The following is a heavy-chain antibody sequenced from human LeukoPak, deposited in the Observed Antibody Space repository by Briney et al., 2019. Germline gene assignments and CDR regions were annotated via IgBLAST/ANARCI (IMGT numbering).Heavy chain of an antibody. CDR3: AKDSGGVFGVVTTYFDY. V-gene: IGHV3-23*01. Sequence: GGSLRLSCAASGFDFSGYAMSWVRQAPGMGLEWVSFISSTGSTTYYADSVKGRFTISSDSSKNTLYLQMNSLRAEDTAVYYCAKDSGGVFGVVTTYFDYWGQGTLVTVSS. CDR2: ISSTGSTT. J-gene: IGHJ4*02. D-gene: IGHD3-3*01. CDR1: GFDFSGYA.